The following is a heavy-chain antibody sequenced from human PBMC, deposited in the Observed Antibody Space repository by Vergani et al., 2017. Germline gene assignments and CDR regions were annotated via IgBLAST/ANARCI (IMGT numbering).Heavy chain of an antibody. V-gene: IGHV4-30-2*01. D-gene: IGHD3/OR15-3a*01. CDR1: GDALSLDTYS. CDR2: VYYIGTT. CDR3: ARGQTGYSRDWSTYFFYMDV. J-gene: IGHJ6*03. Sequence: QLQLQESDSRLVNPSQTLSLTCTLSGDALSLDTYSWTWVRQPPGKPLEWIGSVYYIGTTYYNPSLGGRVTMSIDKSKNHFSLTLTSVTAADSAFYFCARGQTGYSRDWSTYFFYMDVWGKGTTVTVSS.